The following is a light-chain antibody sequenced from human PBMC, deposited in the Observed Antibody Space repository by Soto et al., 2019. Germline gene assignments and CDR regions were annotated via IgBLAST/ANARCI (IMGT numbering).Light chain of an antibody. CDR2: GSS. CDR1: SSKIGAGYD. CDR3: QSYDSSLSGSV. V-gene: IGLV1-40*01. Sequence: QSVLTQPPSVCGAPWQRVPISGTGCSSKIGAGYDVHWYQELPGTAAKLLIYGSSSRPSGVSDRFSGSKSGTSVSLAITGLQSEDEADYLCQSYDSSLSGSVFGTETKVTVL. J-gene: IGLJ1*01.